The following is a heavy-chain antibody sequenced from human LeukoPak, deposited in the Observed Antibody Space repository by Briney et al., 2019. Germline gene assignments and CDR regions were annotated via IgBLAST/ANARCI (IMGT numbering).Heavy chain of an antibody. J-gene: IGHJ6*03. CDR2: IKQDGSEK. CDR3: ARGRSSIAARGGYYYYYMDV. Sequence: GSLRLSCAASGFTFSSYWMSWVRQAPGKGLEWVANIKQDGSEKYYVDSVKGRFTISRDNAKNSLYLQMNSLRAEDTAVYYCARGRSSIAARGGYYYYYMDVWGKGTTVTVSS. D-gene: IGHD6-6*01. V-gene: IGHV3-7*01. CDR1: GFTFSSYW.